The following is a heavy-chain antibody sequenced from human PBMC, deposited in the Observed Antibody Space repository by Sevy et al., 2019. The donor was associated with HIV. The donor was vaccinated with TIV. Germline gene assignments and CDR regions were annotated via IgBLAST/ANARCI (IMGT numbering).Heavy chain of an antibody. J-gene: IGHJ6*02. CDR1: GYTFTSYD. D-gene: IGHD3-3*01. CDR3: ARELKDYDFWSGYYRAYYYYGMDV. V-gene: IGHV1-8*01. Sequence: ASVKVSCKASGYTFTSYDINWVRQATGQGLEWMGWMNPNSGNTGYAQKFQGRVTMTRNTSISTAYMELSSLRSEDTAVYYLARELKDYDFWSGYYRAYYYYGMDVWGQGTTVTVSS. CDR2: MNPNSGNT.